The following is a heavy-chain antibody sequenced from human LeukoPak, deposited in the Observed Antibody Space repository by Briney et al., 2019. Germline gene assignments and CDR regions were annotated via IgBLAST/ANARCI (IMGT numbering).Heavy chain of an antibody. Sequence: ASXKVSCKASGYTFTSYDINWARQATGQGLEWMGWMNPNSDNTGYAQKFQGRVTMTRNTSISTAYMELSSLRSEDTAVYYCARGSWGYGDYYFDYWGQGTLVTVSS. J-gene: IGHJ4*02. CDR1: GYTFTSYD. V-gene: IGHV1-8*01. CDR2: MNPNSDNT. CDR3: ARGSWGYGDYYFDY. D-gene: IGHD4-17*01.